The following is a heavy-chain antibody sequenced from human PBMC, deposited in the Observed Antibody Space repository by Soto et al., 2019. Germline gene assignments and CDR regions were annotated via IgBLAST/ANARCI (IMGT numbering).Heavy chain of an antibody. J-gene: IGHJ4*02. CDR3: ARAASFYSSGFDY. CDR1: GYTFTSYD. CDR2: IIPIFGTA. Sequence: GASVKVSWKASGYTFTSYDINWVRQAPGQGLEWMGGIIPIFGTANYAQKFQGRVTITADESTSTAYMELCSLRSEDTAVYYCARAASFYSSGFDYWGQGTLVTVSS. V-gene: IGHV1-69*13. D-gene: IGHD6-19*01.